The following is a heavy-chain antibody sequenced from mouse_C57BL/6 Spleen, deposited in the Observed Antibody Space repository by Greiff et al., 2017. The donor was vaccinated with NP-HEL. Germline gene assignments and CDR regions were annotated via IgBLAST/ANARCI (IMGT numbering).Heavy chain of an antibody. CDR1: GYTFTSYG. CDR2: RDASDSET. V-gene: IGHV1-52*01. D-gene: IGHD2-3*01. J-gene: IGHJ2*01. CDR3: ARADDPYYFDY. Sequence: QVQLQQPGAELVRPGSSVKLSCKASGYTFTSYGMHWVKQRPIQGREGRGKRDASDSETHYNQKFKDKATLTVDKSSSTAYMQLSSLTSEDSAVYYCARADDPYYFDYWGQGTTLTVSS.